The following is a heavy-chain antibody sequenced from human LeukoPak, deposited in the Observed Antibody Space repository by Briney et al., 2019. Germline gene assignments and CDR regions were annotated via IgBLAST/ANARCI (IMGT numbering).Heavy chain of an antibody. Sequence: ASVTVSCKASGYTFTSYDINWVRQATGQGLEWMGWMNPNSGNTGYAQKFQGRVTITRNTSISTAYMELSSLRSEDTAVYYCAREARHSSNWFDPWGQGTLVTVSS. CDR2: MNPNSGNT. CDR1: GYTFTSYD. CDR3: AREARHSSNWFDP. J-gene: IGHJ5*02. V-gene: IGHV1-8*03. D-gene: IGHD2-21*01.